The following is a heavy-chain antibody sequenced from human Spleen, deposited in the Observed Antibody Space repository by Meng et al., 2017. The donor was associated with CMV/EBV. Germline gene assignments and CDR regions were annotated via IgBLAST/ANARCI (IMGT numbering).Heavy chain of an antibody. CDR2: IITVDGTT. CDR3: ATPVRYYTSWGGYPPFDF. D-gene: IGHD3-3*01. Sequence: TFNNYGMSWVRQSPGQGLEWMGGIITVDGTTKYAEKFRDRVTITADKSTSTAYMELSSLRSEDTALYYCATPVRYYTSWGGYPPFDFWGQGTLVTVSS. V-gene: IGHV1-69*06. J-gene: IGHJ4*02. CDR1: TFNNYG.